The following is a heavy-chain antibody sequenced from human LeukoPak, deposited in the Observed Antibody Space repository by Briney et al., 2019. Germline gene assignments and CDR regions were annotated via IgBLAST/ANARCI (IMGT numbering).Heavy chain of an antibody. D-gene: IGHD2-8*01. CDR3: AREGVLSEYTPDNWFDP. V-gene: IGHV3-66*01. Sequence: PGGSLTLPCAASGFTVSSNYMRWVRQAPGKGLEWVSVIYSGGSTYYADSVKGRFTISRDNSKHTLYLQMNSLRAEDTAVYYCAREGVLSEYTPDNWFDPWGQGTLVTVSS. CDR2: IYSGGST. CDR1: GFTVSSNY. J-gene: IGHJ5*02.